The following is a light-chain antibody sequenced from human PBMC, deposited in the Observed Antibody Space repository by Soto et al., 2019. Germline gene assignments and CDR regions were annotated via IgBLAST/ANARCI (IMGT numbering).Light chain of an antibody. CDR1: QSLLHSNGYNY. CDR3: LQALQTRT. Sequence: DIVMTQSPLSLPVTPGDPASISCRSSQSLLHSNGYNYLDWYLQKPGQSPQLLIYLGSNRASGVPDRLSGSGSGRYFTLKISRVQAEDVGVYYCLQALQTRTFGQGTKVEVK. J-gene: IGKJ1*01. V-gene: IGKV2-28*01. CDR2: LGS.